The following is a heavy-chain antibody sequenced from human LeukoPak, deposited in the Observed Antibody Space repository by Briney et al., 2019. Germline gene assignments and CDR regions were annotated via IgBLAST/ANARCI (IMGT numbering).Heavy chain of an antibody. CDR2: FSGSGGST. V-gene: IGHV3-23*01. CDR1: GFTFVNYA. D-gene: IGHD6-6*01. Sequence: GGSPRLSCAASGFTFVNYAMSWVRQAPGKGLEWVSGFSGSGGSTYYTGSVKGRFTISRDNSKNTLYLQMNSLRAEDTAVYYCAKDLGAHPASSDYWGQGNLVTVSS. J-gene: IGHJ4*02. CDR3: AKDLGAHPASSDY.